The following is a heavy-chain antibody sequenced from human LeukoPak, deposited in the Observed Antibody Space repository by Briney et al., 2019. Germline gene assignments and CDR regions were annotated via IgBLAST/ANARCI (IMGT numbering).Heavy chain of an antibody. CDR2: INAGSGNT. Sequence: GASVKVSCKASGYTFTSYAMHWVRQAPGQRLEWMGWINAGSGNTKYSQKFQGRVTITRDTSASTAYMELSSLRSEDTAVYYCARSTGRELPFDYWGQGTLVTVSS. CDR3: ARSTGRELPFDY. CDR1: GYTFTSYA. D-gene: IGHD1-26*01. J-gene: IGHJ4*02. V-gene: IGHV1-3*01.